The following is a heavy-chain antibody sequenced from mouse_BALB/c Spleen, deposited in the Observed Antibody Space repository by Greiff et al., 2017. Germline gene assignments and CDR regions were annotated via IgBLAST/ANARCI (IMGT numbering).Heavy chain of an antibody. V-gene: IGHV1-69*02. J-gene: IGHJ4*01. Sequence: QGQLQQPGAELVKPGASVKLSCKASGYTFTSYWMHWVKQRPGQGLEWIGEIDPSDSYTNYNQKFKGKATLTVDKSSSTAYMQLSSLTSEDSAVYYCARRQLGLRGGAMDDWGQGTSVTVSS. CDR2: IDPSDSYT. CDR3: ARRQLGLRGGAMDD. D-gene: IGHD3-2*01. CDR1: GYTFTSYW.